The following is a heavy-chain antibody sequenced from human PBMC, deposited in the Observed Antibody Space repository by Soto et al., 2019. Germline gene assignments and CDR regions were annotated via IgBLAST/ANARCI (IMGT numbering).Heavy chain of an antibody. CDR3: ARKRFGVGATLFDY. CDR1: GFTFSSYW. Sequence: GGSLRLSCAASGFTFSSYWMSWVRQAPGKGLEWVANIKQDGSEKYYVDSVKGRFTISRDNAKNSLYLQMNSLRAEDTAVYYCARKRFGVGATLFDYWGQGTLVTVSS. J-gene: IGHJ4*02. CDR2: IKQDGSEK. V-gene: IGHV3-7*01. D-gene: IGHD1-26*01.